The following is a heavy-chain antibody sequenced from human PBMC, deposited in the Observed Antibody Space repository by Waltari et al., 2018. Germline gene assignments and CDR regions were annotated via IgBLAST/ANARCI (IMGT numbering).Heavy chain of an antibody. Sequence: QVQLVESGGGVVQPGRSLRLSCAASGFTFSSYGMHWVRQAPGKGLEWVAVIWYDGSNKYYADSVKGRFTISRDNSKNTLYLQMNSLRAEDTAMYYCAKSRGQWELLEAFDYWGQGTLVTVSS. D-gene: IGHD1-26*01. J-gene: IGHJ4*02. V-gene: IGHV3-30*18. CDR3: AKSRGQWELLEAFDY. CDR2: IWYDGSNK. CDR1: GFTFSSYG.